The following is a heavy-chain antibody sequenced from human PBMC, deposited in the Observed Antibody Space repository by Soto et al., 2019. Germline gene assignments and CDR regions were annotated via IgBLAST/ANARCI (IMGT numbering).Heavy chain of an antibody. CDR2: IIPIFGTA. CDR3: ARARGMATITLDY. D-gene: IGHD5-12*01. J-gene: IGHJ4*02. V-gene: IGHV1-69*13. Sequence: SVKVSCKASGGTFSSYAISWVRRAPGQGLEWMGGIIPIFGTANYAQKFQGRVTITADESTSTAYMELSSLRSEDTAVYYCARARGMATITLDYRGQGTLVTVSS. CDR1: GGTFSSYA.